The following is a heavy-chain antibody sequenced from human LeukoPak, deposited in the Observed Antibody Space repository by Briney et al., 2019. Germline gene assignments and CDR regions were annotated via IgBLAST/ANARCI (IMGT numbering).Heavy chain of an antibody. V-gene: IGHV3-21*01. CDR2: ISSSSSYI. CDR1: GFTFSSYS. D-gene: IGHD3-10*01. Sequence: GGSLRLSCAASGFTFSSYSMNWVRQAPGKGLEWVSSISSSSSYIYYADSVKGRFTISRDNAKNLLYLQMNSLRAEDTAVYYCARAFGGNLRSGTFDYWGQGTLVTVSS. CDR3: ARAFGGNLRSGTFDY. J-gene: IGHJ4*02.